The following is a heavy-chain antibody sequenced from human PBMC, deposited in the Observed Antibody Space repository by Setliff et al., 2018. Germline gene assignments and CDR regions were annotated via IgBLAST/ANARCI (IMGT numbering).Heavy chain of an antibody. CDR2: IHAGSSNT. CDR3: ARMSTSGPHYDY. V-gene: IGHV1-3*01. D-gene: IGHD2-8*02. J-gene: IGHJ4*02. CDR1: GYSFSSNA. Sequence: ASVKVSCKASGYSFSSNAFHWVRQAPGQTLEWMGWIHAGSSNTLYSQRFQDRITISRDTSATTVHMELSALRSDDTAVYYCARMSTSGPHYDYWGQGTLVTVSS.